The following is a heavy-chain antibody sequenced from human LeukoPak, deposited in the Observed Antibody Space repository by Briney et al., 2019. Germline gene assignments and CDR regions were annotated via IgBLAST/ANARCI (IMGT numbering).Heavy chain of an antibody. V-gene: IGHV5-51*01. CDR1: GYTFTNYY. Sequence: GESLKISCKGSGYTFTNYYIAWVRQMPGKGLEWMGIIYPGGSNSRYSPSFQGQVTISVDKSISTSYLQWSSLKASDTAIYYCARRARDYYGMDVWGKGTTVTVSS. CDR3: ARRARDYYGMDV. J-gene: IGHJ6*04. CDR2: IYPGGSNS.